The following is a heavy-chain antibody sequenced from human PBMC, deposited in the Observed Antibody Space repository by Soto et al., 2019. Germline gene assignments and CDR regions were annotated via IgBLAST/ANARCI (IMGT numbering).Heavy chain of an antibody. CDR1: GFTFSKCA. CDR3: ARDGTITISLSQGGSERSGYDMDV. V-gene: IGHV3-30-3*01. D-gene: IGHD3-3*01. J-gene: IGHJ6*02. CDR2: MSYDGSNK. Sequence: PGGSLRLSCAASGFTFSKCAMHWVRQAPGKGLEWVAVMSYDGSNKFYADSVKGRFTISRDNSKNTLYLQMNSLRTEDTAVYYCARDGTITISLSQGGSERSGYDMDVWGQGTTVTVSS.